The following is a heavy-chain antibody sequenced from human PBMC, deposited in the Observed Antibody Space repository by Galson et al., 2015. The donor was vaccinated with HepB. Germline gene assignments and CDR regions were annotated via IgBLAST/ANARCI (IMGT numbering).Heavy chain of an antibody. CDR1: GGTFSSYA. CDR3: ARLKPRDIVVVVAATPDPTDAFDI. CDR2: IIPIFGTA. Sequence: SVKVSCKASGGTFSSYAISWVRQASGQGLEWMGGIIPIFGTANYAQKFQGRVTITADESTSTAYMELSSLRSEDTAVYYCARLKPRDIVVVVAATPDPTDAFDIWGQGTMVTVSS. D-gene: IGHD2-15*01. V-gene: IGHV1-69*13. J-gene: IGHJ3*02.